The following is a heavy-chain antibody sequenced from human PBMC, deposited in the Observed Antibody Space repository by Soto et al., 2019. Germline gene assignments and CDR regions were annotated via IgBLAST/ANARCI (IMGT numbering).Heavy chain of an antibody. CDR3: TYVFWSGYYSFDY. J-gene: IGHJ4*02. D-gene: IGHD3-3*01. CDR2: ISYDGSNK. V-gene: IGHV3-30-3*01. Sequence: QVQLVESGGGVVQPGRSLRLSCAASGFTFSSYAMHWVRQAPGKGLEWVAVISYDGSNKYYADSVKGRFTISRDNSKNTLYLKMNSLRAEDRAVYYCTYVFWSGYYSFDYGGQGPLVTVSS. CDR1: GFTFSSYA.